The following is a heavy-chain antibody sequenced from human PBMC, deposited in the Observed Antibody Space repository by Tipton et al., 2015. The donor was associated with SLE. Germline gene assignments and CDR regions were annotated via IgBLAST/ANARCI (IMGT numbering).Heavy chain of an antibody. V-gene: IGHV4-31*03. CDR1: GVSISSSGYY. J-gene: IGHJ6*02. CDR2: IYYSGST. D-gene: IGHD3-10*01. CDR3: ASSYSDYGMDV. Sequence: TLSLTCTVSGVSISSSGYYWWGWIRQPPGKGLEWIGYIYYSGSTYYNPSLKSRVTISVDTSKNQFSLKLSSVTAADTAVYYCASSYSDYGMDVWGQGTTVTVSS.